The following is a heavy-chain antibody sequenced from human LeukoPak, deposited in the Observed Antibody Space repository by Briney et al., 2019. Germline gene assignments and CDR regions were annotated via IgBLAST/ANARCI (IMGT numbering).Heavy chain of an antibody. CDR3: AREYSSSSGRRAFDF. D-gene: IGHD6-6*01. Sequence: SETLSLTCTVSGGSISSYYWNWIRQPPGKGLEWIGYIYYSGSTNYNPSLKSRVTTLVDTSRNQFSLRLSSVTAADTAVYYCAREYSSSSGRRAFDFWGQGTMVTVSS. CDR2: IYYSGST. V-gene: IGHV4-59*08. CDR1: GGSISSYY. J-gene: IGHJ3*01.